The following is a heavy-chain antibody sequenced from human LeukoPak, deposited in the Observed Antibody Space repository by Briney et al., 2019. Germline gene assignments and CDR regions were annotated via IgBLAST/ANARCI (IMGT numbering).Heavy chain of an antibody. CDR3: AHTLMGEWLDY. CDR2: INHSGI. Sequence: TASETLSLTCAVYGGSFSGYYWNWIRQPPGKGLEWIGEINHSGIKYNPSLKSRVTISVDTSKNQFSLKLSSVTAADTAVYYCAHTLMGEWLDYWGQGTLVTVSS. CDR1: GGSFSGYY. J-gene: IGHJ4*02. V-gene: IGHV4-34*01. D-gene: IGHD3-16*01.